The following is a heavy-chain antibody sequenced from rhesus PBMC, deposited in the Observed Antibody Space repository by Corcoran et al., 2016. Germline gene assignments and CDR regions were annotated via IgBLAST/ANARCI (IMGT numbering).Heavy chain of an antibody. J-gene: IGHJ4*01. Sequence: EVQLVQSGAEVKRPGESLKISCKTSGYSFTSYWISWVRQMPGKGLEWSGAIDPSDSDSRYSPSYQCHVTNSADKSISTAYLQWSSLKASDTATYYCAKIAAAGGYFDYWGQGVLVTVSS. CDR1: GYSFTSYW. D-gene: IGHD6-31*01. CDR3: AKIAAAGGYFDY. CDR2: IDPSDSDS. V-gene: IGHV5-2*01.